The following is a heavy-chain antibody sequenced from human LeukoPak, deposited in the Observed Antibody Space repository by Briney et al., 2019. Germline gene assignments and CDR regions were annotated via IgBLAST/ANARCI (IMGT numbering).Heavy chain of an antibody. J-gene: IGHJ1*01. CDR2: ISYSGST. Sequence: SETLSLTCTVSGGSISGNNYYWGWIRQPPGKGLEWIGSISYSGSTYYNPSLKSRVTISVDTSKNQFSLKLSSVTAADTAVYYCARAKGIYGSGTNEYFQHWGQGTLVTVSS. V-gene: IGHV4-39*07. CDR1: GGSISGNNYY. CDR3: ARAKGIYGSGTNEYFQH. D-gene: IGHD3-10*01.